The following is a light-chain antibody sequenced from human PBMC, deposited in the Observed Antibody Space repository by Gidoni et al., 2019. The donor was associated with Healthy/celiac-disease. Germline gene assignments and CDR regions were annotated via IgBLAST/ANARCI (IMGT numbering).Light chain of an antibody. CDR3: QQRSNWPPQ. CDR2: DAS. J-gene: IGKJ1*01. CDR1: QSVSSY. V-gene: IGKV3-11*01. Sequence: EIVLTQSPATLSLSPGERATLSCRASQSVSSYLAWYQQKPGQAPRLLIYDASNRATGIPARFSGSGSGTDFTLTISSLEPEDFAVYYCQQRSNWPPQFXXXTKVEIK.